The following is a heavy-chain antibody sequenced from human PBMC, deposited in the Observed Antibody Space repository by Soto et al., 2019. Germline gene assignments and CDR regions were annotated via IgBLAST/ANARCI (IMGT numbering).Heavy chain of an antibody. CDR2: ISGSGGST. D-gene: IGHD3-9*01. CDR1: GFTFSSYA. V-gene: IGHV3-23*01. Sequence: PGGSLRLSCAASGFTFSSYAMSWVRQAPGKGLEWVSAISGSGGSTYYADSVKGRFTISRDNSKNTLYLQMNSLRAEDTAVYYCAKDEGRYFDWLFPYYFDYWGQGTLVTVSS. CDR3: AKDEGRYFDWLFPYYFDY. J-gene: IGHJ4*02.